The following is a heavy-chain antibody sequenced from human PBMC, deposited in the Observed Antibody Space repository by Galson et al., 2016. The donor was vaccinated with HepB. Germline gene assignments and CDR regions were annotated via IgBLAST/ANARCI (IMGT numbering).Heavy chain of an antibody. V-gene: IGHV2-5*02. CDR1: GFSLPTSGVG. Sequence: PALVKPTQTLTLTCTFSGFSLPTSGVGVGWIRQPPGKTLEWLTLIFWDDDKRYNPSLKSRLTIAKDSSENQVVLRMTNVDPVDTATYNCAHFYYGLDVWGQGTTVTVSS. CDR3: AHFYYGLDV. J-gene: IGHJ6*02. CDR2: IFWDDDK.